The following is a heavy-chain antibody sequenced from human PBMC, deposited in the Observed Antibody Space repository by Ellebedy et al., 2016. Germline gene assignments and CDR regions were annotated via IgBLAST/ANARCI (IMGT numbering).Heavy chain of an antibody. V-gene: IGHV4-34*01. Sequence: SETLSLTXAVYGGSFSGYYWSWIRQPPGKGLEWIGEINHSGSTNYNPSLKSRVTISVDTSKNQFSLKLSSVTAADTAVYYCATGLTPHGYYYYYYGMDVWGQGTTVTVSS. CDR1: GGSFSGYY. CDR2: INHSGST. J-gene: IGHJ6*02. CDR3: ATGLTPHGYYYYYYGMDV. D-gene: IGHD4-23*01.